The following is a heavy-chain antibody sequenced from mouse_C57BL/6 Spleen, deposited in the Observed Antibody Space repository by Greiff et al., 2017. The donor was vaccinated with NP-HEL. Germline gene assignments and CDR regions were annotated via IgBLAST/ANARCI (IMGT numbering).Heavy chain of an antibody. V-gene: IGHV3-6*01. CDR3: ARGTFDV. CDR2: ISYDGSN. CDR1: GYSITSGYY. J-gene: IGHJ1*03. Sequence: EVQLVESGPGLVKPSQSLSLTCSVTGYSITSGYYWNWIRQFPGNKLEWMGYISYDGSNNYNPSLKNRISITRDTSKNQFFLKLNSVTTEDTATYYCARGTFDVWGTGTTVTVSS.